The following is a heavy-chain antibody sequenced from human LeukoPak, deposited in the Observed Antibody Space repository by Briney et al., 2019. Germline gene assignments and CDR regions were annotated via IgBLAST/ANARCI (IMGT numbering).Heavy chain of an antibody. D-gene: IGHD1-26*01. J-gene: IGHJ4*02. V-gene: IGHV3-64*02. CDR1: GFTFSTYA. CDR2: ISSDGGNT. CDR3: ARSNNIVGANYFDY. Sequence: PGGTLRLSCAASGFTFSTYAMHWVRQAPGKGLEYISSISSDGGNTYYADSVQGRFTISRDNSNNTLSLQMGRLRAEDMAVYYCARSNNIVGANYFDYWGQGTLVT.